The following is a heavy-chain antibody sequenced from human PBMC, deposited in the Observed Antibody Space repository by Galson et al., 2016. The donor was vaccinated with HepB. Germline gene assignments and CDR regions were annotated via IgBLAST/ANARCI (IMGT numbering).Heavy chain of an antibody. CDR3: AVTMIRGVFAY. Sequence: TLSLTCAVSGDSINSGGYSWSWIRQPPGKGLEWIGYIYHRGGTYYNPSLKSRVTISVDRSKTQFSLKLSSVTAADTAVYFCAVTMIRGVFAYWGQGSLVTVSS. D-gene: IGHD3-10*01. V-gene: IGHV4-30-2*01. J-gene: IGHJ4*02. CDR1: GDSINSGGYS. CDR2: IYHRGGT.